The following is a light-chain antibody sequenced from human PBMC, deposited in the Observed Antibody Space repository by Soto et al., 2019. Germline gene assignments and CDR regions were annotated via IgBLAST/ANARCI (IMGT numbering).Light chain of an antibody. J-gene: IGKJ1*01. CDR3: QQYKIYSQT. CDR1: QFISTY. V-gene: IGKV1-5*03. CDR2: QAS. Sequence: DIQMTQSPSSLSASVGDRVTFTCRASQFISTYLNWYQQKPGKAPRLLMYQASSLKSGVPSRFSGSGYGTEFTLTISSLQPDDFATYYCQQYKIYSQTFGQGTKVDIK.